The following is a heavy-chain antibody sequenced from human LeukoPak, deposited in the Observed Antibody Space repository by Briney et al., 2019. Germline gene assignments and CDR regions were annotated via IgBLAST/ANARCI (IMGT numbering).Heavy chain of an antibody. CDR3: ARTTEGGYTYDYFYYYYMDV. D-gene: IGHD5-18*01. Sequence: PSETLSLTCTVPGGSISSYYWSWIRQPPGKGLEWIGYIYYSGSTNYNPSLKSRVTISVDTSKNQFSLKLSSVTAADTAVYYCARTTEGGYTYDYFYYYYMDVWGKGTTVTISS. CDR2: IYYSGST. V-gene: IGHV4-59*01. J-gene: IGHJ6*03. CDR1: GGSISSYY.